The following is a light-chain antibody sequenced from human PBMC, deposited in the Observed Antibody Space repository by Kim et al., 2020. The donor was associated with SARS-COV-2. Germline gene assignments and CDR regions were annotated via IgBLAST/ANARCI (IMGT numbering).Light chain of an antibody. J-gene: IGKJ1*01. CDR3: HQYNSVWT. Sequence: LSTGERATLSCRASQSVSSNYLLWYQKRRGQAPRILIYATSSRATGIPDRFSGSGSGTDFTLTISRLEPEDSAVYYCHQYNSVWTFGQGTKVEIK. CDR1: QSVSSNY. V-gene: IGKV3-20*01. CDR2: ATS.